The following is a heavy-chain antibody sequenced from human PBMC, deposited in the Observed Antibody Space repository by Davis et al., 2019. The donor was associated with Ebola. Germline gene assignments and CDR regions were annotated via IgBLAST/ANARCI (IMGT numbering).Heavy chain of an antibody. CDR2: IIPIFGTA. Sequence: AASVKVSCKASGCTFSSYAISWVRQAPGQGLEWMGGIIPIFGTANYAQKFQGRVTITADESTSTAYMELSSLRSEDTAVYYCARQYYGDYLFDYWGQGTLVTVSS. J-gene: IGHJ4*02. V-gene: IGHV1-69*13. D-gene: IGHD4-17*01. CDR1: GCTFSSYA. CDR3: ARQYYGDYLFDY.